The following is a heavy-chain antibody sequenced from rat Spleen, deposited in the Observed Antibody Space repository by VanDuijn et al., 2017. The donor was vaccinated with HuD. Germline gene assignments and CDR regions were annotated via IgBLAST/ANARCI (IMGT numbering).Heavy chain of an antibody. CDR1: GISLSSYG. CDR2: IWGNGNT. D-gene: IGHD1-11*01. J-gene: IGHJ2*01. V-gene: IGHV2-13*01. Sequence: QVQLKESGPGLVQPSQTLSLTCTVSGISLSSYGIIWVRQPPGKGLEWMGVIWGNGNTNYNSVVKSRLSISRDTSKSQVFLKMNSLQTEDTATYYGARDYDYGGLYWGQGVMVTVSS. CDR3: ARDYDYGGLY.